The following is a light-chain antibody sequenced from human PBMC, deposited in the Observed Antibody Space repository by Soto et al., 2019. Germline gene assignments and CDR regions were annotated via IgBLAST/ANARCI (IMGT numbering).Light chain of an antibody. CDR1: HSVDSS. Sequence: EIVLTQSPGTLSLSPGGTATLSCRASHSVDSSLAWYQQKPGQAPRLLIYGASRRATGIPDRFSGSGSGTDFTLTIRGLEPEDFAEYYCQQTGSSLLTFGPGTKVDIK. CDR3: QQTGSSLLT. J-gene: IGKJ3*01. CDR2: GAS. V-gene: IGKV3-20*01.